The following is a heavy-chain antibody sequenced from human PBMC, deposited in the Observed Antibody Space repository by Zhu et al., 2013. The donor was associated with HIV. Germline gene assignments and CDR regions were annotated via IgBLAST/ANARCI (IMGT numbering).Heavy chain of an antibody. CDR3: ARGRAASGQKVFDY. Sequence: QVQLVQSGAEVKKPGASVKVSCKASGYTFTSSDINWVRQATGQGLEWMGWMNPNSGNTGYAQKFQGRVTVTTNTSISTAYMELSSLRSEDTAVYYCARGRAASGQKVFDYWGQGTLVTVSS. CDR1: GYTFTSSD. CDR2: MNPNSGNT. J-gene: IGHJ4*02. D-gene: IGHD6-13*01. V-gene: IGHV1-8*01.